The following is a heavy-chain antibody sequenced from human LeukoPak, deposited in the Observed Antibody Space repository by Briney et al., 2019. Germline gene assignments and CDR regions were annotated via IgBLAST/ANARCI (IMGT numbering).Heavy chain of an antibody. D-gene: IGHD1-7*01. Sequence: SETLSLTCTVFGGSICGYYWSWLGQAPRKGREWCGYIYTSGRTNYSPSLERRVTISVDASKKQFSLERTSVTAADTAVYFCARHSLIRRLTGTTPSARMDVWGKGTTVTVSS. CDR3: ARHSLIRRLTGTTPSARMDV. V-gene: IGHV4-4*09. CDR2: IYTSGRT. CDR1: GGSICGYY. J-gene: IGHJ6*03.